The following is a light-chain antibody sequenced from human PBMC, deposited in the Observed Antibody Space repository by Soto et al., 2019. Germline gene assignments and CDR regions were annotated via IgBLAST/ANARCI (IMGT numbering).Light chain of an antibody. Sequence: EVVLTQSPATLSLSPGEGATLSCRASQSVSNYLAWYQQKPGQAPRPLIYDASNRATGIPARFSGSGSGTEFTLTISSLEPEDFAVYYCQQRINWPLTFGGGTKVEIK. J-gene: IGKJ4*01. CDR1: QSVSNY. V-gene: IGKV3-11*01. CDR2: DAS. CDR3: QQRINWPLT.